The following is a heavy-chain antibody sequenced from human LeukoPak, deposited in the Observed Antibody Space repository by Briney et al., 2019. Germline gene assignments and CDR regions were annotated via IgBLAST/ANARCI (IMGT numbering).Heavy chain of an antibody. D-gene: IGHD2-21*01. CDR1: GFTFSSYG. J-gene: IGHJ4*02. Sequence: GGSLRLSCAASGFTFSSYGMHWVRQAPGKGLEWVAFIRYDGSNKYYADSVKGRFIISRDNSKNTLYLQMNSLRAEDTAVYYCAKDLRHTVVVIATGLDYWGQGTLVTVSS. V-gene: IGHV3-30*02. CDR2: IRYDGSNK. CDR3: AKDLRHTVVVIATGLDY.